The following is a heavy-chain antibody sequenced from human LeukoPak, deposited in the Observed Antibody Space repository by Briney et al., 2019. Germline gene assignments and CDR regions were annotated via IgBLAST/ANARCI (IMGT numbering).Heavy chain of an antibody. CDR1: GGSFSGYY. Sequence: SETLSLTCAVYGGSFSGYYWSWIRQPPGKGLEWIGEINHSGSTNYNPSLKSGVTISVDTSKNQFSLKLSSVTAADTAVYYCATRGYYLDYWGQGTLVTVSS. J-gene: IGHJ4*02. D-gene: IGHD3-22*01. CDR2: INHSGST. V-gene: IGHV4-34*01. CDR3: ATRGYYLDY.